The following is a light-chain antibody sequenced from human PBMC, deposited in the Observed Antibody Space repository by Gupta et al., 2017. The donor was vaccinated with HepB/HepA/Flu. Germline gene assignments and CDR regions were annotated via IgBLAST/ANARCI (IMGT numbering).Light chain of an antibody. CDR2: AAS. CDR3: QQSYSNPGVWT. CDR1: QSISSY. J-gene: IGKJ1*01. V-gene: IGKV1-39*01. Sequence: DLQMTQSPSSLSASVGDRVTITCRASQSISSYLNWYQQKPGKAPKLLIYAASSLQSGVPSRFSGSGSGTDFTLTISSLQPEDFETYYCQQSYSNPGVWTFGQGTKVEIK.